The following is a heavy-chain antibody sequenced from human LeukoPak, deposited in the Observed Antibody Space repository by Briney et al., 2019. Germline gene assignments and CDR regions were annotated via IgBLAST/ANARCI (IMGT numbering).Heavy chain of an antibody. CDR3: ATDLDDYNTLAPVFQY. Sequence: GGSLRLSCAASGLTFSNYAMSWVRQAPGKGLEWVSTISGSAGPTYYADSVKGRFTISRDNSKSTLDLQMNSLRAEDTAVYYCATDLDDYNTLAPVFQYWGQGTLVTVSS. CDR2: ISGSAGPT. CDR1: GLTFSNYA. J-gene: IGHJ1*01. V-gene: IGHV3-23*01. D-gene: IGHD5-24*01.